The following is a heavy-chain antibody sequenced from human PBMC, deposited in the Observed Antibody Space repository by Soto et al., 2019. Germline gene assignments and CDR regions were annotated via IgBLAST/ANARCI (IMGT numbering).Heavy chain of an antibody. CDR2: IIPIFGTA. J-gene: IGHJ6*02. CDR1: GGTFSSYA. CDR3: ASSVAKYYYYGMDV. D-gene: IGHD5-12*01. Sequence: QVQLVQSGAEVKKPGSSVKVSCKASGGTFSSYAISWVRQAPGQGLEWMGGIIPIFGTANYAQKFQGRVTITADDSTSTASMELSSLRSEDTAVYYCASSVAKYYYYGMDVWGQGTTVTVSS. V-gene: IGHV1-69*12.